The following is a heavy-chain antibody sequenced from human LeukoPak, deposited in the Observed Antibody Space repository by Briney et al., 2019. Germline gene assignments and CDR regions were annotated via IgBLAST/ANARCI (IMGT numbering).Heavy chain of an antibody. V-gene: IGHV4-38-2*02. Sequence: SETLSLTCTASGYSISSGYFWGWIRQPPGKVLDWIGSMNHGGNPNYNHSLKSRVTISVDTSKNQFSLKLSSVTAADTAVYYCARVRFYYYYMDVWGKGTTVTVSS. J-gene: IGHJ6*03. D-gene: IGHD3-3*01. CDR1: GYSISSGYF. CDR2: MNHGGNP. CDR3: ARVRFYYYYMDV.